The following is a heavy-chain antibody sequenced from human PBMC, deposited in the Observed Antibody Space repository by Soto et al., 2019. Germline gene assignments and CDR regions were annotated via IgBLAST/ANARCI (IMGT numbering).Heavy chain of an antibody. Sequence: GGSLRLSCSASGFPFGSYAMHWVRQGPGKGLEYVSAVTSNGGSVYYADSVKGRFSTSSDNFQNTLHLHMSSLKAEDTAVYYCVKAVGSTITCYNCAFDIRGQGTMVTVSS. CDR2: VTSNGGSV. J-gene: IGHJ3*02. D-gene: IGHD1-26*01. CDR1: GFPFGSYA. CDR3: VKAVGSTITCYNCAFDI. V-gene: IGHV3-64D*06.